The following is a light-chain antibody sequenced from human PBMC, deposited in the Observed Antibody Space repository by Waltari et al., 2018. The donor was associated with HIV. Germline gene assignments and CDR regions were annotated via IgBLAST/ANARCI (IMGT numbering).Light chain of an antibody. CDR3: AAWDDSLNGPGV. V-gene: IGLV1-44*01. J-gene: IGLJ2*01. CDR2: SNN. Sequence: QSVLTQPPSASGTPGQRVTISCSGSSSNIGSNTVNWYQQLPGRAPKPLIYSNNQRPSGVPDRFSGSKSGTSASLAISGLQSEDEADYYCAAWDDSLNGPGVFGGGTKLTVL. CDR1: SSNIGSNT.